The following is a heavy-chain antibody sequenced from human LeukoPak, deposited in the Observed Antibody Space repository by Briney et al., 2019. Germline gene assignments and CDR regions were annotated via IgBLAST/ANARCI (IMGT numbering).Heavy chain of an antibody. V-gene: IGHV4-59*01. CDR1: GGSISSYY. J-gene: IGHJ5*02. CDR2: IYYSGST. CDR3: ARVTTRDWLDP. Sequence: SETLSLTCTVSGGSISSYYWSWSRHPPGKGLEWIGYIYYSGSTNYNPSLKSRVTISVDTSKNQFSLKLSSVTAADTAVYYCARVTTRDWLDPWDQGTLVTVSS. D-gene: IGHD4-11*01.